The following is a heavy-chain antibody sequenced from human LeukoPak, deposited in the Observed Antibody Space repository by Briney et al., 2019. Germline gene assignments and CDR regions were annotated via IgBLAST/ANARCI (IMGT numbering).Heavy chain of an antibody. CDR3: ARVVYGDYENSDY. V-gene: IGHV1-18*01. CDR1: GYTFTIYG. J-gene: IGHJ4*02. Sequence: ASVTVSYTASGYTFTIYGISWVRQAPGQGREWVGWISAYNGNTNYAQKLQGRVTMTTDTSTSTAYMELRSLRSDDTAVYYCARVVYGDYENSDYWGQGTLVTVSS. D-gene: IGHD4-17*01. CDR2: ISAYNGNT.